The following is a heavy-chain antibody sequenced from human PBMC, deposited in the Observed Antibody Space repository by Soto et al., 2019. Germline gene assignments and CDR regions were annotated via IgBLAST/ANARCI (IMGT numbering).Heavy chain of an antibody. V-gene: IGHV3-23*01. CDR1: GFSFSSYV. Sequence: EVQLLESGGGLVQSGGSLRLSCTASGFSFSSYVMSWVRQAPGKGLEWVSEISADDGSTYYADSVKGRFTISRDNSKNTVDLQMNSLRADDTAVYYFAKAGYSFFFDYWGQGTLVTVSS. CDR3: AKAGYSFFFDY. J-gene: IGHJ4*02. CDR2: ISADDGST. D-gene: IGHD5-18*01.